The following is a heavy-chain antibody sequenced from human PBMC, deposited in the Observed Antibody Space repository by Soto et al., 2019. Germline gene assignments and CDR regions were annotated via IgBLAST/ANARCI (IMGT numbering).Heavy chain of an antibody. CDR2: IYSGGST. D-gene: IGHD6-6*01. CDR3: AAYSSSYNWFDP. V-gene: IGHV3-53*04. Sequence: EVQLVESGGGLVQPGGSLRLSCAASGFTVSSNYMSWVRQAPGKGLEWVSVIYSGGSTYYADSVKGRFTISRHNYKNTLYLQMNSLRAEDTAVYYRAAYSSSYNWFDPWGQGTLVTVSS. CDR1: GFTVSSNY. J-gene: IGHJ5*02.